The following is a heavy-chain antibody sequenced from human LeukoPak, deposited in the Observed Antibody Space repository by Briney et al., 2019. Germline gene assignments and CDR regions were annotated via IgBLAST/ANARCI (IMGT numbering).Heavy chain of an antibody. Sequence: TLSLTCTVSGGSISSGDYYWSWIRQPPGKGLEWIGYIYYSGSTYYNPSLKSRFTIAVETSKNQFSLKLSSVTAADTAVYYCAREGPAFLVRGVRTLDPWGQGTLVTVSS. CDR3: AREGPAFLVRGVRTLDP. CDR2: IYYSGST. CDR1: GGSISSGDYY. V-gene: IGHV4-30-4*08. J-gene: IGHJ5*02. D-gene: IGHD3-10*01.